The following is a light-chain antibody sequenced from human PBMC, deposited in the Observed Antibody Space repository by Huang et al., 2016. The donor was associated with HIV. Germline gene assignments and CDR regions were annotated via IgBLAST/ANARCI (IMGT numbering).Light chain of an antibody. V-gene: IGKV1-27*01. Sequence: DIQMTPSPSSLSASVGDRVTITCRASQAISNYLAWYQQQPGKVPKLLIYAESTLQSGVPSRFSGSGSGTDFTLTISSLQPEDVATYYCQKYNSAPLTFGGGTKVEIK. CDR2: AES. J-gene: IGKJ4*01. CDR1: QAISNY. CDR3: QKYNSAPLT.